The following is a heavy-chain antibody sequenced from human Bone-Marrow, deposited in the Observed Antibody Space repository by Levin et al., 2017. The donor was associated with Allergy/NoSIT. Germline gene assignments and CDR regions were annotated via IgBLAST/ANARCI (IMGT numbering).Heavy chain of an antibody. CDR3: ARGHSGGTSLGHYGMDV. V-gene: IGHV4-59*01. D-gene: IGHD2-15*01. J-gene: IGHJ6*02. CDR1: SGSTRNYF. Sequence: SETLSLTCSVSSGSTRNYFWNWIRQAPGKGLEWIGYISYIGNTNYNPSLKSRLTMSIDRSKNQLSLNLSSVTAADTAVYYCARGHSGGTSLGHYGMDVWGQGTAVTVSS. CDR2: ISYIGNT.